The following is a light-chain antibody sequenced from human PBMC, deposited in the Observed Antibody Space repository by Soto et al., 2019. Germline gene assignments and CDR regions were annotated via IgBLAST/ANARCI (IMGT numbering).Light chain of an antibody. CDR3: QVWDTSSVLYV. V-gene: IGLV3-21*02. CDR2: DDS. Sequence: YNLTPPRTERVDLSLTARLTKEGNNIGSKSVHWYQQKPGQAPVLVVYDDSDRPSGIPDRFSGSNSGNTATLTISGVEAGDEADYYCQVWDTSSVLYVFGTGSKV. J-gene: IGLJ1*01. CDR1: NIGSKS.